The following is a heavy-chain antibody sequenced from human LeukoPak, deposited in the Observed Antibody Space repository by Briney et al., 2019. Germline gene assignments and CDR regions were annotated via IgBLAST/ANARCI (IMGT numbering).Heavy chain of an antibody. CDR3: ARGAAPFNYYYYYMDV. CDR2: IYPGDSDT. CDR1: GYSFTSYW. D-gene: IGHD3-3*02. Sequence: GESLKISCKGSGYSFTSYWIGWVRQMPGKGLEWMGIIYPGDSDTRYSPSFQGQVTISADKSIRTAYLQWSSLKASDTAMYYCARGAAPFNYYYYYMDVWGKGTTVTVSS. V-gene: IGHV5-51*01. J-gene: IGHJ6*03.